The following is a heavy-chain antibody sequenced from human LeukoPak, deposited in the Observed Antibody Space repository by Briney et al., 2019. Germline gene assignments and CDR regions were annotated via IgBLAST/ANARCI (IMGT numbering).Heavy chain of an antibody. Sequence: PSETLSLTCTVSDGSISSSSYYWGWIRQPPGKGLEWIGSIYYSGSTYYNPSLKSRVTISVDTSKNQFSLKLSSVTAADTAVYYCASPYYDSSGYYYWGQGTLVTVSS. J-gene: IGHJ4*02. CDR2: IYYSGST. CDR3: ASPYYDSSGYYY. D-gene: IGHD3-22*01. CDR1: DGSISSSSYY. V-gene: IGHV4-39*01.